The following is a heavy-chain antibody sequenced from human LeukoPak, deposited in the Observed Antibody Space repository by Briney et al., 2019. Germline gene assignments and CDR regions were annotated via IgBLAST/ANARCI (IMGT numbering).Heavy chain of an antibody. CDR3: ARDRSGWSTFDY. Sequence: SETLSLTCTVSGGSISSGSYDWSWIRQPAGKGLEWIGRIYTSGSTNYNPSLKSRVTISVDTSKNQFSLKLSSVTAADTAVYYCARDRSGWSTFDYWGQGTLVTVSS. D-gene: IGHD6-19*01. J-gene: IGHJ4*02. V-gene: IGHV4-61*02. CDR1: GGSISSGSYD. CDR2: IYTSGST.